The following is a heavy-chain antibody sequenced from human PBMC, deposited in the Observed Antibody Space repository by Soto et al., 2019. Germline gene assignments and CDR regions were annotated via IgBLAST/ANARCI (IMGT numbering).Heavy chain of an antibody. CDR2: IYYSGST. CDR3: ASMANDAFDI. Sequence: SETLSLTCTNCAGSISSYYWSWIRQPPGKGLEWSGYIYYSGSTNYSPSLKSRVTISVDTSKKQFCLKLSSVTAADTAVYYCASMANDAFDIWGQGTMVTVSS. CDR1: AGSISSYY. D-gene: IGHD5-12*01. J-gene: IGHJ3*02. V-gene: IGHV4-59*01.